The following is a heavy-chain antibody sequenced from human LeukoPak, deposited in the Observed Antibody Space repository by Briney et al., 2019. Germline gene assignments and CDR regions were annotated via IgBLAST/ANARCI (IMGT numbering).Heavy chain of an antibody. CDR1: GGTINNYV. CDR3: ARGRLNDYGDYQGLFDH. CDR2: IIPIFGTS. V-gene: IGHV1-69*13. D-gene: IGHD4-17*01. J-gene: IGHJ4*02. Sequence: ASVKVSCKASGGTINNYVLNWVRQAPGQGFEWMGGIIPIFGTSNYAQNFRDRVTITADESTNTAYMELGSLRSEDTAVYYCARGRLNDYGDYQGLFDHWGQGTLVTVSS.